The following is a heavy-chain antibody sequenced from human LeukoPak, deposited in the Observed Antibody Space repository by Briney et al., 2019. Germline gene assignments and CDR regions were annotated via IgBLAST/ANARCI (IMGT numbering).Heavy chain of an antibody. Sequence: SETLSLTCAVSGDSFSSHYWTWIRQSPGTGLEWIWYISHIGRTNYNPSLKSRVTISIDTSKNQFSLKLRSVTAADTAVYYCARDLVTVTKGFDIWGQGTMVSVSS. CDR1: GDSFSSHY. D-gene: IGHD4-17*01. V-gene: IGHV4-59*11. CDR3: ARDLVTVTKGFDI. CDR2: ISHIGRT. J-gene: IGHJ3*02.